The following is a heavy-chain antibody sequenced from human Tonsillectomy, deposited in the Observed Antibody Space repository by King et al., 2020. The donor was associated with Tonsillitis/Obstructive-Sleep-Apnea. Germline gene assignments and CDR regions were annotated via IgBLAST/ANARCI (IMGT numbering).Heavy chain of an antibody. CDR3: VRGAEGSGSYYRAFDY. CDR2: ISSSSSTI. Sequence: VQLVQSGGGLVQPGGSLRLSCAASGFTFSSYSMNWVRQAPGKGLEWVSYISSSSSTIYYADSVKGRFTISRDNAKNSLYLQMNSLRDEDTAVYYCVRGAEGSGSYYRAFDYWGQEPWSPSPQ. V-gene: IGHV3-48*02. CDR1: GFTFSSYS. D-gene: IGHD3-10*01. J-gene: IGHJ4*01.